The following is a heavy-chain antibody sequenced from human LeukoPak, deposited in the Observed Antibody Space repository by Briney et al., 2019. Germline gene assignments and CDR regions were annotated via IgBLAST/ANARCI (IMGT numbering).Heavy chain of an antibody. J-gene: IGHJ3*02. Sequence: GGSLRLSCAASGFTFSSYAMTWVRQAPGKGLEWVSGISGSGGGTYYTDSVKGRFTISRDNSKNTLYLQMNSLRAEDTAVYYCAKDELRTSIWFGELLSAFDIWGQGTMVTVSS. CDR2: ISGSGGGT. D-gene: IGHD3-10*01. CDR3: AKDELRTSIWFGELLSAFDI. V-gene: IGHV3-23*01. CDR1: GFTFSSYA.